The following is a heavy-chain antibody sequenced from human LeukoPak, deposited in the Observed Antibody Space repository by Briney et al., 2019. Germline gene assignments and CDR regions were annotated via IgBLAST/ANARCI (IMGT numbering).Heavy chain of an antibody. CDR2: IRYDGSNK. CDR3: AKYYYGSGSYYVDYYYYMDV. D-gene: IGHD3-10*01. CDR1: GFTFSSYG. J-gene: IGHJ6*03. Sequence: GGSLRLSCAASGFTFSSYGMHWVRQAPGKGLEWVAFIRYDGSNKYYADSVKGRFTISRDNSKNTLYLQMNSLRAEDTAVYYCAKYYYGSGSYYVDYYYYMDVWGKGTTVTISS. V-gene: IGHV3-30*02.